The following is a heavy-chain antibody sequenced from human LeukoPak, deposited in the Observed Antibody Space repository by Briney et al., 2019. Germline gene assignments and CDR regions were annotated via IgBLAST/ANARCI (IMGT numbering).Heavy chain of an antibody. J-gene: IGHJ4*02. CDR1: GGTFSSYA. V-gene: IGHV1-69*05. CDR3: ASSIDYYDSSYFDY. Sequence: SVKVSCKASGGTFSSYAISWVRQAPGQGLEWMGGIIPIFGTANYAQKFQGRVTITTDESTSTAYMELSSLRSEDTAVYYCASSIDYYDSSYFDYWGQGTLVTASS. D-gene: IGHD3-22*01. CDR2: IIPIFGTA.